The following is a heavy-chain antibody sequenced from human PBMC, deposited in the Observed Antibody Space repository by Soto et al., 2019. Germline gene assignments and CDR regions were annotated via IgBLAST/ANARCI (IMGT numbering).Heavy chain of an antibody. CDR1: GFTFSSYW. CDR2: INSDGSST. J-gene: IGHJ6*02. D-gene: IGHD2-2*01. CDR3: ASGVVPAAKSYYYYGMDV. V-gene: IGHV3-74*01. Sequence: VQLVESGGGLVQPGGSLRLSCAASGFTFSSYWMHWVRQAPGKGLVWVSRINSDGSSTSYADSVKGRFTISRDNAKNTLYLQMNSLRAEDTAVYYCASGVVPAAKSYYYYGMDVWGQGTTVTVSS.